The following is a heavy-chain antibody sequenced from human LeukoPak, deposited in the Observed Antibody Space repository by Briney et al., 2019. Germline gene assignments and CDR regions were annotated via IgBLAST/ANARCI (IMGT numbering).Heavy chain of an antibody. Sequence: PSETLSLTCAVSGGSISSSNWWSWVRQPPGKGLEWIGEIYHSGSTNYNPSLKSRVTISVDKSKNQFSLKLSSVTAADTAVYYCARSRYSSSWSPGGWFDPWGQGTLVTVSS. J-gene: IGHJ5*02. D-gene: IGHD6-13*01. V-gene: IGHV4-4*02. CDR3: ARSRYSSSWSPGGWFDP. CDR1: GGSISSSNW. CDR2: IYHSGST.